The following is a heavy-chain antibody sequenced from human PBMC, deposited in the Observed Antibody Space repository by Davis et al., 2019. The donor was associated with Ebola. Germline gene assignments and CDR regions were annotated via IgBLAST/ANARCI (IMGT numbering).Heavy chain of an antibody. CDR1: GFTFSSYG. J-gene: IGHJ6*02. Sequence: GESLKISCAASGFTFSSYGMHWVRQAPGKGLEWVAVIWYDGSNKYYADSVKGRFTISRDNSKNTLYLQMNSLKTEDTAVYYCTIAGDCGGDCYVYYYYYYGMDVWGQGTTVTVSS. CDR2: IWYDGSNK. V-gene: IGHV3-33*01. CDR3: TIAGDCGGDCYVYYYYYYGMDV. D-gene: IGHD2-21*01.